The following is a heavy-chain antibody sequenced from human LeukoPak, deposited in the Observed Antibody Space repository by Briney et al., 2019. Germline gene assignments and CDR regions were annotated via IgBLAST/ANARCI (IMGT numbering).Heavy chain of an antibody. CDR2: ISSSSSYI. CDR1: GFTFSSYS. J-gene: IGHJ4*02. D-gene: IGHD2-15*01. V-gene: IGHV3-21*01. Sequence: GGSLGLSCAASGFTFSSYSMNWVRQAPGKGLEWVSSISSSSSYIYYADSVKGRFTISRDNAKNSLYLQMNSLRAEDTAVYYCARAGYCSGGSCWDYWGQGTLVTVSS. CDR3: ARAGYCSGGSCWDY.